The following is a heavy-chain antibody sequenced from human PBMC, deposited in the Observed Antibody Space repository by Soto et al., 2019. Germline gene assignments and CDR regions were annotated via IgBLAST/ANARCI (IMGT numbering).Heavy chain of an antibody. V-gene: IGHV5-51*01. CDR2: IYPGDSDT. CDR1: GYSFTSYW. D-gene: IGHD2-2*01. CDR3: ARQSGGGDIVVVPAANPTKSDAFDI. J-gene: IGHJ3*02. Sequence: GESLKISCKGSGYSFTSYWIGWVRQMPGKGLEWMGIIYPGDSDTRYSPSFQGQVTISADKPISTAYLQWSSLKASDTAMYYCARQSGGGDIVVVPAANPTKSDAFDIWGQGTMVTVSS.